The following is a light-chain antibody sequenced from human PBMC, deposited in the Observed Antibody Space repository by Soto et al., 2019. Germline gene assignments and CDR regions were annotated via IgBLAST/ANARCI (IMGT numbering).Light chain of an antibody. J-gene: IGLJ3*02. Sequence: QSVLTQPPSASGTPGQRVTISCSGSISNIGSNAVNWYQQLPGTAPKLLIYGNNQRPSGVPDRFSGSKSGTSASLAINGLQSEDEADYYCATWDDSLNSWVFGGGTQLTVL. CDR2: GNN. V-gene: IGLV1-44*01. CDR1: ISNIGSNA. CDR3: ATWDDSLNSWV.